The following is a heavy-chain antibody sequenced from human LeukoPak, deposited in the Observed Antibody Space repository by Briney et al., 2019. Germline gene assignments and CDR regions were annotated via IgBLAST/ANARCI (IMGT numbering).Heavy chain of an antibody. Sequence: SETLSLTCTVSGSSINNNFWTWIRRPPGEGLEWIGYVYSSGSANYNPSLKSRVIISGDTSKNQISLKLTSVTAADTAVYFCARHRDYYDTWGHGTLVTVSS. CDR2: VYSSGSA. D-gene: IGHD3-22*01. CDR1: GSSINNNF. CDR3: ARHRDYYDT. J-gene: IGHJ4*01. V-gene: IGHV4-59*08.